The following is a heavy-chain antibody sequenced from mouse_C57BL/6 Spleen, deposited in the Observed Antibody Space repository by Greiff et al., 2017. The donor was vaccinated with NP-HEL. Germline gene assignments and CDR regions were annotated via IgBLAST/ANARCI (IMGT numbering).Heavy chain of an antibody. J-gene: IGHJ2*01. D-gene: IGHD2-3*01. V-gene: IGHV1-4*01. CDR2: INPSSGYT. CDR3: ARKDGLNFDY. CDR1: GYTFTSYT. Sequence: QVQLKQSGAELARPGASVKMSCKASGYTFTSYTMHWVKQRPGQGLEWIGYINPSSGYTKYNQKFKDKATLTADKSSSTAYMQLSSLTSEDSAVYYCARKDGLNFDYWGQGTTLTVSS.